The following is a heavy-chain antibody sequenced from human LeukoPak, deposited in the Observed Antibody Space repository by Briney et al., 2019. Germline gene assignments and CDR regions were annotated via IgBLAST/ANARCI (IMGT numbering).Heavy chain of an antibody. D-gene: IGHD3-22*01. CDR2: INHSGST. CDR1: GGSFSGYY. CDR3: ARGRMHYYDSSGYYYRARDFDY. J-gene: IGHJ4*02. V-gene: IGHV4-34*01. Sequence: SETLSLTCAVYGGSFSGYYWSCIRQPPGKGLEWIGEINHSGSTNYNPSLKSRVTISVDTSKNQFSLKLSSVTAADTAVYYCARGRMHYYDSSGYYYRARDFDYWGQGTLVTVSS.